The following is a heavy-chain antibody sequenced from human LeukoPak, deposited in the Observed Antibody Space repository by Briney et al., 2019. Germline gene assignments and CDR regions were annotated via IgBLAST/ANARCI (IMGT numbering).Heavy chain of an antibody. CDR2: ISSDGTIK. CDR3: ARDVPNCSSTSCYRSLDAFDI. V-gene: IGHV3-30*03. Sequence: PGGSLRLSCVASGFTFSRYGMHWVRQAPGKGLERVAVISSDGTIKHYADSVKGRFSISRDNSKNTLYVQLNSLRAEDTAVYYCARDVPNCSSTSCYRSLDAFDIWGQGTMVTVSS. J-gene: IGHJ3*02. CDR1: GFTFSRYG. D-gene: IGHD2-2*02.